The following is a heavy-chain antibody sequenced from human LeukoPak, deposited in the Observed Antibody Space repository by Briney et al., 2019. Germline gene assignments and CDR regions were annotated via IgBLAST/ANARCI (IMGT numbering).Heavy chain of an antibody. V-gene: IGHV3-48*03. J-gene: IGHJ4*02. CDR1: GFTFNNYE. Sequence: GGSLRLSCAASGFTFNNYEMNWVRQAPGKGLEWDSYISIGGNTIYYADSVKGRLTISRDNAKNSLSLQMNSLRAEDTAVYFCARGGPLIDCWGQGTLVTVSS. CDR2: ISIGGNTI. CDR3: ARGGPLIDC.